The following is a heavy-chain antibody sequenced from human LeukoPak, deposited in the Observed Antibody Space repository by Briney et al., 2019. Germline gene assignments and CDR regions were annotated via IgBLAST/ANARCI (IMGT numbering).Heavy chain of an antibody. Sequence: ASVKVSCKASGGTFSSYAISWVRQAPGQGLEWMGRIIPIFGTANYAQKFQGRVTITADKSTSTAYMELSSLRSEDTAVYYCARSFVGTRKRNDYWGQGTLVTVSS. J-gene: IGHJ4*02. CDR1: GGTFSSYA. D-gene: IGHD2-21*01. CDR2: IIPIFGTA. CDR3: ARSFVGTRKRNDY. V-gene: IGHV1-69*06.